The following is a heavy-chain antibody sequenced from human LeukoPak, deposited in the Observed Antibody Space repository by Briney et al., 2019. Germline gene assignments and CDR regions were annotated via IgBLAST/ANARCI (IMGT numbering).Heavy chain of an antibody. J-gene: IGHJ4*02. CDR1: GFSFSDYY. V-gene: IGHV3-11*04. CDR3: AREVVVPAAIPFDY. Sequence: PGGSLRLSCAASGFSFSDYYMSWIRQAPGKGLEWVSYMSSSGDTIYYADSVKGRFTISRDNAKNSLFLQMNSLRAEDTAVYYCAREVVVPAAIPFDYWGQGTLVTVSS. D-gene: IGHD2-2*02. CDR2: MSSSGDTI.